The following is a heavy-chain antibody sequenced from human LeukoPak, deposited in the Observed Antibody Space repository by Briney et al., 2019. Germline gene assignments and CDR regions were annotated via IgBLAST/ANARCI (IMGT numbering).Heavy chain of an antibody. CDR3: ARDGWRGGSYYMDD. Sequence: PGGSLRLSCAASGFTFSTYAMSWVRQAPGKGLEWVSGISGSGTSTYYADSVKGRFTIYRDNSKHTLYLQMNSLRAEDTAVYYCARDGWRGGSYYMDDWGQGTLVTVSS. CDR1: GFTFSTYA. V-gene: IGHV3-23*01. J-gene: IGHJ4*02. D-gene: IGHD3-10*01. CDR2: ISGSGTST.